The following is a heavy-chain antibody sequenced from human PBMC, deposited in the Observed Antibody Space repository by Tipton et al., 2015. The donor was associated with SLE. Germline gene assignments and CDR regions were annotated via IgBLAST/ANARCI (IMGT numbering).Heavy chain of an antibody. Sequence: SLRLSCAASGFTFSGYAMHWFRLAPGKGTVWVAVISSDGSNKYYADSVKGRSTISRDNSKNTLYLQMNSLRAEDTAVYYCARDRDYDFWSGYSDYWGQGTLVIASS. J-gene: IGHJ4*02. CDR3: ARDRDYDFWSGYSDY. V-gene: IGHV3-30-3*01. CDR1: GFTFSGYA. CDR2: ISSDGSNK. D-gene: IGHD3-3*01.